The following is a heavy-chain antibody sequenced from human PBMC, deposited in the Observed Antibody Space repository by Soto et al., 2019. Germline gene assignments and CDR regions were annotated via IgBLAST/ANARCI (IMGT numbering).Heavy chain of an antibody. CDR1: GYSFATYG. J-gene: IGHJ4*02. D-gene: IGHD2-15*01. Sequence: QVQLQQSGAEVKKPGASLKVSCKASGYSFATYGISWVRQAPGQGLQWMGWITPNNGDTNYAQRLQGKLTRTTDTSTNTAYMELRSLRSDDTAFYFCARLAPCSGGICYSPPLDYWGQGTLVTVSS. V-gene: IGHV1-18*01. CDR3: ARLAPCSGGICYSPPLDY. CDR2: ITPNNGDT.